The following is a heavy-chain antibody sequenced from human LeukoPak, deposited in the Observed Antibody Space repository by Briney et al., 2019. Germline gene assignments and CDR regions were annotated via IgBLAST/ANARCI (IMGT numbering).Heavy chain of an antibody. Sequence: LETLSLTCTVSGGSISSSSYYWGWIRQPPGKGLEWIGSIYYSGSTYYNPSLKSRVTISVDTSKNQFSLKLSSVTAADTAVYYCARHSITIFGVATYFDLWGRGTLVTVSS. D-gene: IGHD3-3*01. J-gene: IGHJ2*01. CDR2: IYYSGST. CDR3: ARHSITIFGVATYFDL. CDR1: GGSISSSSYY. V-gene: IGHV4-39*01.